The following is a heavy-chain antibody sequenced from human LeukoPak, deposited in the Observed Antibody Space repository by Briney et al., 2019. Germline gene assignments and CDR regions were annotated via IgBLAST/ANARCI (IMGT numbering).Heavy chain of an antibody. CDR2: IYYSGST. CDR3: ASFSPPGPLRGYSYDIFDY. J-gene: IGHJ4*02. D-gene: IGHD5-18*01. CDR1: GGSISSYY. Sequence: SETLSLTCTVSGGSISSYYWSWIRQPPGKGLEWIGYIYYSGSTNYNPSLKSRVTISVDTSKNQFSLKLSSVTAADTAVYYCASFSPPGPLRGYSYDIFDYWGQGTLVTVSS. V-gene: IGHV4-59*08.